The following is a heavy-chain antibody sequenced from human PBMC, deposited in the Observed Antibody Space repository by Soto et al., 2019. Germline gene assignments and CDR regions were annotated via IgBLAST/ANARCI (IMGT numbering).Heavy chain of an antibody. Sequence: QVQLVESGGGVVQPGRSLRLSCAASGFTFSSYAMHWVRQAPGKGLEWVAVISYDGSNKYYADSVKGRFTISRDNSKNTLYLQMNSLRAEDTAVYYCARGNVVVVDEQQGPPDYWGQGTLVTVSS. J-gene: IGHJ4*02. V-gene: IGHV3-30-3*01. CDR1: GFTFSSYA. CDR3: ARGNVVVVDEQQGPPDY. D-gene: IGHD2-15*01. CDR2: ISYDGSNK.